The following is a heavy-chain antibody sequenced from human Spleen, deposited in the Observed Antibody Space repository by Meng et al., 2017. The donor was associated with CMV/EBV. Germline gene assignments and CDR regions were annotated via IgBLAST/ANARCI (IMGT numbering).Heavy chain of an antibody. CDR1: GFTFINYA. Sequence: GGSLRLSCVASGFTFINYAMHWVRQAPGKGLECVACISYDGSKRYYADSVKGRFTISRDISNNMLYLQMNSLRAEDTALYYCTRAPDGFDIWGQGTMVTVSS. CDR3: TRAPDGFDI. J-gene: IGHJ3*02. CDR2: ISYDGSKR. V-gene: IGHV3-30*04.